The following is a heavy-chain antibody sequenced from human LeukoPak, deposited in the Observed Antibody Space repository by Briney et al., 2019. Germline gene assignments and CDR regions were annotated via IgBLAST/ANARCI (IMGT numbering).Heavy chain of an antibody. CDR3: ARGLAAAGGD. CDR1: GYTFTGYY. V-gene: IGHV1-2*02. D-gene: IGHD6-13*01. CDR2: IDPNSGGT. J-gene: IGHJ4*02. Sequence: GASVKVSCKASGYTFTGYYMHWVRQAPGQGLEWMGWIDPNSGGTNYAQKFQGRVTMTRDTSISTAYMELSSLRSEDTAVYYCARGLAAAGGDWGQGTLVTVSS.